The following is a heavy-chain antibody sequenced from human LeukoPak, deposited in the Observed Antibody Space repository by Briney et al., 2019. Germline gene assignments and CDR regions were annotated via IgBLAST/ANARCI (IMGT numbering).Heavy chain of an antibody. J-gene: IGHJ4*02. V-gene: IGHV3-11*06. D-gene: IGHD5-18*01. CDR3: ATTRGGGYSYGYSAY. CDR1: GFTFSDYY. Sequence: GGSLRLSCAASGFTFSDYYMSWIRQAPGKGLEWVSYISSSSYRNYADSVKGRFTISRDNAKNSLYLQMSSLRAEDTAIYYCATTRGGGYSYGYSAYWGQGTLVTVSS. CDR2: ISSSSYR.